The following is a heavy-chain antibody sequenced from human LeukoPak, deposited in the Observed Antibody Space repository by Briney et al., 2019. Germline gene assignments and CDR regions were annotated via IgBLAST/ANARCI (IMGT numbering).Heavy chain of an antibody. J-gene: IGHJ5*02. CDR3: ARHLPYYYDSSGYSWFDP. CDR1: GGPFSGYY. V-gene: IGHV4-34*01. CDR2: INHSGST. Sequence: NPSETLSLTCAVYGGPFSGYYWSWIRQPPGKGLEWIGEINHSGSTNYNPSLKSRVTISVDTSKNQFSLKLSSVTAADTAVYYCARHLPYYYDSSGYSWFDPWGQGTLVTVSS. D-gene: IGHD3-22*01.